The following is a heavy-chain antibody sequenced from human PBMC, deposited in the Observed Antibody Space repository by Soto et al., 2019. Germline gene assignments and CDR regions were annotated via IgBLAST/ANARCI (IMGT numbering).Heavy chain of an antibody. J-gene: IGHJ4*02. CDR1: GGTFSSYA. CDR2: IIPIFGTA. D-gene: IGHD3-10*01. V-gene: IGHV1-69*13. CDR3: ASQVARYYYGSVLAR. Sequence: SVKVSCKASGGTFSSYAISWVRQAPGQGLEWMGGIIPIFGTANYAQKFQGRVTITADESTSTAYMELSSLRSEDTAVYYCASQVARYYYGSVLARWGQGTLVTVSS.